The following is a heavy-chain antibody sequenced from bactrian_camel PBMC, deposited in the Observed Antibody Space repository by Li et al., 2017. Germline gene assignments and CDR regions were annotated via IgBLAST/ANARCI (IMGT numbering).Heavy chain of an antibody. CDR3: TPGVY. CDR1: GFTFSSYY. D-gene: IGHD2*01. Sequence: QLVESGGGLVQPGGSLRLSCAASGFTFSSYYMNWVRQAPGKGLEWVATINYAGDSKYYADSVKGRFIISRDDATNTLILQLDSLRTEDTARYYCTPGVYWGQGTQVTVSS. V-gene: IGHV3S28*01. CDR2: INYAGDSK. J-gene: IGHJ4*01.